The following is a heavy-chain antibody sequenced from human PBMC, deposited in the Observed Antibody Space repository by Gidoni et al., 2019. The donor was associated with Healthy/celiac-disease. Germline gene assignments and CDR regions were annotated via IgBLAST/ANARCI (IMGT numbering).Heavy chain of an antibody. CDR2: INHSGST. Sequence: QVQLQQWGAGLLKPSETLSLTCAVYGGSFSGYYWSWIRQPPGKGLEWIGEINHSGSTNYNPSLKSRVTISVDTSKNQFSLKLSSVTAADTAVYYCARGTWRVNYDFWSGYYNWFDPWGQGTLVTVSS. CDR3: ARGTWRVNYDFWSGYYNWFDP. D-gene: IGHD3-3*01. J-gene: IGHJ5*02. CDR1: GGSFSGYY. V-gene: IGHV4-34*01.